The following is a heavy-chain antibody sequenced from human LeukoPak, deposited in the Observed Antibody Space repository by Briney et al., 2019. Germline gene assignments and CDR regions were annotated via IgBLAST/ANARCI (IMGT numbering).Heavy chain of an antibody. D-gene: IGHD2-8*01. CDR2: INPNSGGT. CDR1: GYTFTSYG. J-gene: IGHJ5*02. CDR3: ARVLIASFAFDP. Sequence: ASVKVSCKASGYTFTSYGISWVRQAPGQGLEWMGWINPNSGGTNYAQKFQGRVTMTRDTSISTAYMELSRLRSDDTAVYYCARVLIASFAFDPWGQGTLVTVSS. V-gene: IGHV1-2*02.